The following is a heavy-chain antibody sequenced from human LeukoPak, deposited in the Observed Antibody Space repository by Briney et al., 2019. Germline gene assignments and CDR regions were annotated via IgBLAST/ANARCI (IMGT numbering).Heavy chain of an antibody. J-gene: IGHJ4*02. V-gene: IGHV1-2*02. CDR1: GYTFTGYY. CDR2: INPNSGGT. D-gene: IGHD2-21*02. Sequence: GASVKVSCKASGYTFTGYYMHWVRQAPGQGLEWMGRINPNSGGTNYAQKFQGRVTMTRDTSISTAYMELSSLSSEDTAVYFCARTTSMTASGYDYWGQGTLVTASS. CDR3: ARTTSMTASGYDY.